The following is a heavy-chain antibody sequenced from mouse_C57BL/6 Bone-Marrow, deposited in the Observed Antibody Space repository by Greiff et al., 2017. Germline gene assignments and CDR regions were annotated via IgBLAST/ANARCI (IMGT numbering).Heavy chain of an antibody. V-gene: IGHV1-64*01. CDR3: AREGIWYFDV. Sequence: QVQLKQPGAALVKPGASVKLSCKASGYTFTSYWMHWVKQRPGQGLEWIGMIHPNSGSTNYNEKFKSKATLTVDTSSSTAYMQLSSLTSEDSAVDYCAREGIWYFDVWGTGTTVTVTS. J-gene: IGHJ1*03. CDR2: IHPNSGST. CDR1: GYTFTSYW.